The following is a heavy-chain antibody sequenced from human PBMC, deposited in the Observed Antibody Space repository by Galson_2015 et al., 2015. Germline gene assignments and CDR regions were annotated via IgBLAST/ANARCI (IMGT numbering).Heavy chain of an antibody. CDR1: GFTVSSNY. V-gene: IGHV3-53*01. J-gene: IGHJ4*02. CDR2: IYSGGST. D-gene: IGHD2-21*02. Sequence: SLRLSCAASGFTVSSNYMSWVRQAPGKGLEWVSIIYSGGSTCYSDSVKGRFTISGDNSKNTLYLQMNSLRAGDTAVYYCARVLDSVTDYWGLGTLVTVSS. CDR3: ARVLDSVTDY.